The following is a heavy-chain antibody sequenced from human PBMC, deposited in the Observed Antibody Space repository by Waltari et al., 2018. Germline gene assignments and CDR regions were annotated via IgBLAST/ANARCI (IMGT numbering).Heavy chain of an antibody. CDR3: ARGKGRWLDY. D-gene: IGHD2-15*01. CDR2: TNAGNGNT. J-gene: IGHJ4*02. Sequence: QVQLVQSGAEVKKPGASVKVSCKASGYTFTSYAMHWVRQAPGQRLEWMGWTNAGNGNTKYSQKFQGRVTITRDTSASTAYMELSSLRSEDTAVYYCARGKGRWLDYWGQGTLVTVSS. V-gene: IGHV1-3*01. CDR1: GYTFTSYA.